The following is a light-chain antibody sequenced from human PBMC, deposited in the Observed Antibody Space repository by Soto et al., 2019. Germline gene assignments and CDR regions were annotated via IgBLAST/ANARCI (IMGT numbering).Light chain of an antibody. J-gene: IGLJ1*01. CDR3: SSYTSTSTLYV. CDR2: EVT. Sequence: RTQPTSVSVASVQSITISCTGTSGDIGSYNRVSWYQQHPGKAPKLIIYEVTDRPSGVSNRFSGSKSGNTASLTISGLQPEDEADYYCSSYTSTSTLYVFGTGTKV. CDR1: SGDIGSYNR. V-gene: IGLV2-14*01.